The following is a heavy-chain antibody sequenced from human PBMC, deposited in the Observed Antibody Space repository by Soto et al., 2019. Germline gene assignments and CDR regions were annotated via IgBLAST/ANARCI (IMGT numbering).Heavy chain of an antibody. D-gene: IGHD2-2*01. CDR1: GGSISSYY. CDR3: ARDGWGYCSSTSCYFDY. V-gene: IGHV4-4*07. Sequence: TSETLSLTCTVSGGSISSYYWSWIRQPAGKGLEWIGRIYTSGSTNYNPSLKSRVTMSVDTSKNQFSLKLSSVTAADTAVYYCARDGWGYCSSTSCYFDYWGQGTLVTVSS. J-gene: IGHJ4*02. CDR2: IYTSGST.